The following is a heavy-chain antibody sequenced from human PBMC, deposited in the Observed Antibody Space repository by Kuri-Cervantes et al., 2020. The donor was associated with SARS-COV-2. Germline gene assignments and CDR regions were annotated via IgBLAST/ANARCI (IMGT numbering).Heavy chain of an antibody. CDR1: GFTFSSYS. J-gene: IGHJ6*03. CDR3: ARSAYCGGDCYIYYYYMDV. V-gene: IGHV3-21*01. Sequence: GGSLRLSCAASGFTFSSYSMNWVRQAPGKGLEWVSSISSSSSYIYYADSVKGRFTISRDNSKNTLYLQMNSLRAEDTAVYYCARSAYCGGDCYIYYYYMDVWGKGTTVTVSS. D-gene: IGHD2-21*01. CDR2: ISSSSSYI.